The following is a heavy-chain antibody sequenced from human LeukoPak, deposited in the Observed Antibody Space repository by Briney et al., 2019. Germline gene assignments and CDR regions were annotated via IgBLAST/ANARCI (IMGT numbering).Heavy chain of an antibody. CDR3: ARSILRYYFDSSGYYPYYFDY. D-gene: IGHD3-22*01. Sequence: PSETLSLTCTVSGGSISSYYWSWIRQPPGKGLEWIGYIHYSGSTHYNPSLKSRVTISVDTSKNQVSLKLRSVTAADTAVYYCARSILRYYFDSSGYYPYYFDYWGQGMLVTVSS. CDR1: GGSISSYY. J-gene: IGHJ4*02. V-gene: IGHV4-59*01. CDR2: IHYSGST.